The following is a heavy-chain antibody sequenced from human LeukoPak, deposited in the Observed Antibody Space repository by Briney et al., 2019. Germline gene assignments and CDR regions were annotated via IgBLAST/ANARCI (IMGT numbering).Heavy chain of an antibody. Sequence: GGSLRLSCAASGFTFNTYWMHWVRQAPGKGLVWVSRLSPDGSSSIYADSVKGRFTVSRDIAKNTLYLQMNSLRAEDTAVYYCTRSPSLGGNYWGFDYWGQGTLVTVSS. V-gene: IGHV3-74*01. CDR1: GFTFNTYW. D-gene: IGHD1-26*01. CDR3: TRSPSLGGNYWGFDY. CDR2: LSPDGSSS. J-gene: IGHJ4*02.